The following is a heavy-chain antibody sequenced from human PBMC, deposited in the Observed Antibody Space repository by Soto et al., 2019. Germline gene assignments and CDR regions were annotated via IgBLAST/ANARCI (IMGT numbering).Heavy chain of an antibody. J-gene: IGHJ5*02. Sequence: GASVKVSCKASGYTFTSYGISWVRQAPGQGLEWMGWISAYNGNTNYAQKLQGRVTMTTDTATSTAYMELRSLGSDDTAVYYCARVAAAAATWWGWFDPWGQGTLVTVSS. CDR2: ISAYNGNT. V-gene: IGHV1-18*01. D-gene: IGHD6-13*01. CDR3: ARVAAAAATWWGWFDP. CDR1: GYTFTSYG.